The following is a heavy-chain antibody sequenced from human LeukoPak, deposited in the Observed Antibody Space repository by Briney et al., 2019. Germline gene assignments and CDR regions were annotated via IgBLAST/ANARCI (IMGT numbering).Heavy chain of an antibody. D-gene: IGHD3-10*01. CDR1: GGTFSSYT. V-gene: IGHV1-69*13. CDR2: IIPIFGTA. Sequence: SGKVSCKASGGTFSSYTISWVRQAPGQGLEWMGGIIPIFGTANYAQKFQGRVTITADESTSTAYMELSSLRSEDTAVYYCARDPSRVTMVRGVFYYSGMDVWGQGTTVTVSS. CDR3: ARDPSRVTMVRGVFYYSGMDV. J-gene: IGHJ6*02.